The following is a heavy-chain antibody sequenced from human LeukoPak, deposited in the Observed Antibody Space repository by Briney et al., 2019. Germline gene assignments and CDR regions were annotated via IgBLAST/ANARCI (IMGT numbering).Heavy chain of an antibody. D-gene: IGHD2/OR15-2a*01. J-gene: IGHJ4*02. CDR2: IWYDGTNR. Sequence: GRSLRLSCAASGISFSTYGMHWVRQTPGKGLEWVAFIWYDGTNREYSDAVKGRFTISRDNSRNTLYLEMTSLRAGDSAVYYCARDIPFSRLDYWGQGTQVTVSS. CDR1: GISFSTYG. CDR3: ARDIPFSRLDY. V-gene: IGHV3-33*01.